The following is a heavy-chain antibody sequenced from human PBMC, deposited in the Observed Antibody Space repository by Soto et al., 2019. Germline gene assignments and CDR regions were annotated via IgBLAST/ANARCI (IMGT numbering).Heavy chain of an antibody. J-gene: IGHJ4*02. CDR1: GFTFSSYA. CDR3: ARSRWFEQGYYFDY. CDR2: ISYDGSNK. D-gene: IGHD3-10*01. V-gene: IGHV3-30-3*01. Sequence: GGSLRLSCAASGFTFSSYAMHWVRQAPGKGLEWVAVISYDGSNKYYADSVKGRFTISRDNSKNTLYLQMNSLRAEDTAVYYCARSRWFEQGYYFDYWGQGTLDTVSS.